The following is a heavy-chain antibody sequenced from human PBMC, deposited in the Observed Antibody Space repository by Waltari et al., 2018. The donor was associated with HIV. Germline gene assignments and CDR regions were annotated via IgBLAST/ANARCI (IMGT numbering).Heavy chain of an antibody. D-gene: IGHD3-10*01. CDR2: VYTSGNT. CDR3: ARALDYYESGSFPWWFFDL. V-gene: IGHV4-61*02. J-gene: IGHJ2*01. CDR1: SGSITSGSYF. Sequence: QVLLQESGPGRVKPSQPLSLTCTVSSGSITSGSYFWTWIRQPAGKGLEWIGRVYTSGNTNYNPSLKNRVTISVDTSRNQFSLRLSSMAAADTAVYYCARALDYYESGSFPWWFFDLWGRGSLVTVSS.